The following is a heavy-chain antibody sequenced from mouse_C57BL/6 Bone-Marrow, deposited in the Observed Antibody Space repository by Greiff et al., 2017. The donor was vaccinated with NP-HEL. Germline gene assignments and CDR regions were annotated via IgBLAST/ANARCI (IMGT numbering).Heavy chain of an antibody. D-gene: IGHD1-1*01. J-gene: IGHJ1*03. Sequence: QVQLQQPGAELVKPGASVKMSCKASGYTFTSYWITWVKQRPGQGLEWIGDIYPGSGSTNYNEKFKSKATLTVDTSSSTAYMQLSSLTSEDSAVYCCARGCYAHWYFDVWGTGTTVTVSS. CDR1: GYTFTSYW. V-gene: IGHV1-55*01. CDR2: IYPGSGST. CDR3: ARGCYAHWYFDV.